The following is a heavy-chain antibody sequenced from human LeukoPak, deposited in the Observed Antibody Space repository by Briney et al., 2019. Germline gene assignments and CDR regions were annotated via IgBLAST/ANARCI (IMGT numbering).Heavy chain of an antibody. CDR1: EFTLNNYG. Sequence: PGGSLRLSCVASEFTLNNYGVNWFRQAPGKGLEWVSYMSDSGSTIYYADSVKGRFTISRDNAKNSLSLQMNSLSHEDTAVYFCARLHRGMDVWGQGTTVTVSS. J-gene: IGHJ6*02. CDR2: MSDSGSTI. CDR3: ARLHRGMDV. V-gene: IGHV3-48*02.